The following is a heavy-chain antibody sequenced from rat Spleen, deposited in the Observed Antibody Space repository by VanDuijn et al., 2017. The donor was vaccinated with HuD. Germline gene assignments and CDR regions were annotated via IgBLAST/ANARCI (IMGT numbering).Heavy chain of an antibody. CDR3: TGYYDGYYHPYVMDA. Sequence: QVQLMESGPGLVQPSETLSLTCTVSGFSLINYSVHWVRQPPGKGLEWMGRIQSGGNTNYNSGFKSRLSISRDTSKSQVFLKMNSLQTEDTAIYYCTGYYDGYYHPYVMDAWGQGASVTVSP. CDR2: IQSGGNT. D-gene: IGHD1-12*03. CDR1: GFSLINYS. V-gene: IGHV2-19*01. J-gene: IGHJ4*01.